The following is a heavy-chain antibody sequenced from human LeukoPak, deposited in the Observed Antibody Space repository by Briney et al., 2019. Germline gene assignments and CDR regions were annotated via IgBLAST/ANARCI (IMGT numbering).Heavy chain of an antibody. CDR2: IKQDGSEQ. CDR3: ARDYGDY. J-gene: IGHJ4*02. D-gene: IGHD4-17*01. CDR1: GFTFSSYW. V-gene: IGHV3-7*01. Sequence: PGGSLRLSCAASGFTFSSYWMSWVRQAPGKGLEWVANIKQDGSEQYYVDSVKGRFTISRDIAENSLYLQMNNLRVEDTALYYCARDYGDYWGQGTLVTVSS.